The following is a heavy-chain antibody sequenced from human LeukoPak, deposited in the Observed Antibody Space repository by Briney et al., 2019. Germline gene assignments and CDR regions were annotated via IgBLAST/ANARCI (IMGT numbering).Heavy chain of an antibody. CDR2: IYTSGST. Sequence: PSETLSLTCTVSGGSISSYYWSRIRQPAGKGLEWIGRIYTSGSTNYNPSLKSRVTMSVDTSKNQFSLKLSSVTAADTAVYYCARDRGDYAEKFFDYWGQGTLVTVSS. V-gene: IGHV4-4*07. J-gene: IGHJ4*02. D-gene: IGHD4-17*01. CDR3: ARDRGDYAEKFFDY. CDR1: GGSISSYY.